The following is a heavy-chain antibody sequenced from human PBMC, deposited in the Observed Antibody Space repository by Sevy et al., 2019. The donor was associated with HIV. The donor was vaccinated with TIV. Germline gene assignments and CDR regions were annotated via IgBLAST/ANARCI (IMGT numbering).Heavy chain of an antibody. V-gene: IGHV3-49*03. D-gene: IGHD2-8*01. CDR2: IRSKAYGGTT. Sequence: GGSLRLSCTASGFTFGDYAMSWFRQAPGKGLEWVGFIRSKAYGGTTEYAASVKGRFTISRDDSKSIAYLQMNSLKTEETAVYYCTRVVVLMVYAISAFDYWGQGTLVTVSS. J-gene: IGHJ4*02. CDR1: GFTFGDYA. CDR3: TRVVVLMVYAISAFDY.